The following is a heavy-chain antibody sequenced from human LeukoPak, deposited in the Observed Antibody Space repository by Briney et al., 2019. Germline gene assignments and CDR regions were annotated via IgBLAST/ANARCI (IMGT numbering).Heavy chain of an antibody. CDR2: MNPNSSNT. CDR1: GYTFTSYD. CDR3: AGVVPAAMWNDY. D-gene: IGHD2-2*01. Sequence: GASVKVSCKASGYTFTSYDINWVRQATGQGLEWMGWMNPNSSNTGYAQKFQGRVTMTRNTSISTAYMELSSLRSEDTAVCYCAGVVPAAMWNDYWGQGTLVTVSS. J-gene: IGHJ4*02. V-gene: IGHV1-8*01.